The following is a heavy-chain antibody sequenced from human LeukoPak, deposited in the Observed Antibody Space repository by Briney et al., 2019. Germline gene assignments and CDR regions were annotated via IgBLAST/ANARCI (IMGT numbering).Heavy chain of an antibody. CDR2: TKQDGSEK. V-gene: IGHV3-7*01. D-gene: IGHD5-18*01. J-gene: IGHJ4*02. CDR3: ARGKIGYSYGPHPYYFDY. CDR1: GFTFSSYA. Sequence: GGSLRLSCAASGFTFSSYAMHWVRQAPGKGLEWVANTKQDGSEKYYVDSAKGRFTISRDNAKNSLYLQMNSLRAEDTAVYYCARGKIGYSYGPHPYYFDYWGQGTLVTVSS.